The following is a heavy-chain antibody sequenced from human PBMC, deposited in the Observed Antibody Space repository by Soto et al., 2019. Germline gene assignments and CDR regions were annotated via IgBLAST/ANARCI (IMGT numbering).Heavy chain of an antibody. D-gene: IGHD2-2*01. Sequence: PSETLSLTCAVYGGSFSGYYWSWIRQPPGKGLEWIGEINHSGSTNYTPSLKSRVTISVDTSKNQFSLKLTSVTAADTAVYYCARLGYCSSTSCYPDYWGQGTLVTVSS. CDR3: ARLGYCSSTSCYPDY. V-gene: IGHV4-34*01. CDR2: INHSGST. J-gene: IGHJ4*02. CDR1: GGSFSGYY.